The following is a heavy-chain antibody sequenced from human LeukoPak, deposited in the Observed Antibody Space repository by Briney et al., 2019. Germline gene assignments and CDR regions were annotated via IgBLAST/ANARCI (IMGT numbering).Heavy chain of an antibody. J-gene: IGHJ4*02. CDR2: ISSSSTI. Sequence: PGGSLRLSCAASGFTFSSYSMNWVRQAPGKGLEWVSYISSSSTIYYADSVKGRFTISRDNAKNSLYLQMDSLRAEDTAVYYCARARAPLRDSLGYWGQGTLVTVSS. D-gene: IGHD6-6*01. CDR3: ARARAPLRDSLGY. V-gene: IGHV3-48*01. CDR1: GFTFSSYS.